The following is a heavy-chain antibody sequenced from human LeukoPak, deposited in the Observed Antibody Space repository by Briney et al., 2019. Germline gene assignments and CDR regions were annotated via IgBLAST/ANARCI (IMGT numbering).Heavy chain of an antibody. CDR2: ISYDGSNK. D-gene: IGHD1-20*01. CDR3: AKSRHPYNWNDGAFFDY. CDR1: GFTFSSYV. J-gene: IGHJ4*02. Sequence: PGGSLRLSCVVSGFTFSSYVMHWVRQAPGKGLEWVAVISYDGSNKYYADSVKGRFTISRDNSKNTLYLQMNSLRPEGTTVYYCAKSRHPYNWNDGAFFDYWGQGTLVTVSS. V-gene: IGHV3-30*18.